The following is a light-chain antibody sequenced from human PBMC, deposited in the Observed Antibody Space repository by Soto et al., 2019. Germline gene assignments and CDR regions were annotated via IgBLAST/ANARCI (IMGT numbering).Light chain of an antibody. CDR1: QSGSSSR. Sequence: EIVLTQSPGTLSLSPGDRATLSCRAGQSGSSSRLVWYQQKLGQAPRLLIYDTFHRATGIPDRCSGSGSGADFTLTISRLEPEDSAVYYCQQYGSSPPALTFGGGTKVEIK. CDR2: DTF. CDR3: QQYGSSPPALT. J-gene: IGKJ4*01. V-gene: IGKV3-20*01.